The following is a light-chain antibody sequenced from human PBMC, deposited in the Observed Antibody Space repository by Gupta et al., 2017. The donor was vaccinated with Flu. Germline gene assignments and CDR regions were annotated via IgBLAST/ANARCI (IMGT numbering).Light chain of an antibody. V-gene: IGKV3-20*01. CDR3: QHYGSSEWT. J-gene: IGKJ1*01. CDR2: SAS. Sequence: EVVLTQSPGTLSLSPGQRATLSCRASQSVSNTYLAWYQQKPGQAPRLLIYSASSRATGVPDRFSGSGSGTDFTLTISRLEPEDFAVYYCQHYGSSEWTFGQGTKVEIK. CDR1: QSVSNTY.